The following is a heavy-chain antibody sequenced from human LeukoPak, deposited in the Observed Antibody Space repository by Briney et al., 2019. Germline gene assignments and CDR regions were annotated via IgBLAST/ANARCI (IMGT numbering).Heavy chain of an antibody. CDR2: IGGSGGGI. D-gene: IGHD3-10*01. Sequence: GGSLRLSCAASRFTFSSYAMSWVRQAPGMRLEWVSTIGGSGGGIYYADSVKGRFTISRDNSQSTLYLQMNSLRAEVTAVYYCAKYKGFGDSYDFWGQGTLVTVSS. CDR1: RFTFSSYA. CDR3: AKYKGFGDSYDF. J-gene: IGHJ4*02. V-gene: IGHV3-23*01.